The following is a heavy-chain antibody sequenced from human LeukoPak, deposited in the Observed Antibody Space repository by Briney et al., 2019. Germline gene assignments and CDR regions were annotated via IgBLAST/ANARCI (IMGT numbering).Heavy chain of an antibody. CDR2: IKQDGSEK. CDR3: ARDGRAAGYVKPFDY. J-gene: IGHJ4*02. V-gene: IGHV3-7*01. Sequence: GGSLRLSCAASGFTFSSYWMSWVRQAPGKGLEWVANIKQDGSEKYYVDSVKGRFTISRDNAKNSLYLQMNSLRAEDTAVYYCARDGRAAGYVKPFDYWGQGTLVTVSS. CDR1: GFTFSSYW. D-gene: IGHD5-12*01.